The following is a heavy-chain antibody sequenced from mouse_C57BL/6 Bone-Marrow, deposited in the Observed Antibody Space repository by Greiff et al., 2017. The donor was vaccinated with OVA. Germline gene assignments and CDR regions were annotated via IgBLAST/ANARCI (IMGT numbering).Heavy chain of an antibody. J-gene: IGHJ2*01. D-gene: IGHD1-1*01. Sequence: EVQGVESGGGLVQPGGSMKLSCAASGFTFSDAWMDWVRQSPEKGLEWVAEIRNKANNHATYYAESVKGRFTISRDDSKSSVYLQMNSLRAEDTGIYYCTRGYYYGSSRGYFDYWGQGTTLTVSS. CDR3: TRGYYYGSSRGYFDY. CDR2: IRNKANNHAT. V-gene: IGHV6-6*01. CDR1: GFTFSDAW.